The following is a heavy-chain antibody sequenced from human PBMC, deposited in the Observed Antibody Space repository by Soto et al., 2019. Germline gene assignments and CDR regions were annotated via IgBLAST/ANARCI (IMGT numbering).Heavy chain of an antibody. CDR2: INPNSGGT. D-gene: IGHD3-3*01. CDR1: GYTFTGYY. V-gene: IGHV1-2*04. Sequence: GASVKVSCKASGYTFTGYYMHWVRQAPGQGLEWMGWINPNSGGTNYAQKFQGWVTMTRDTSISTAYMELSRLRSDDTAVYYCARGTIFGVEPPSAAAFDIWGQGTMVTVS. J-gene: IGHJ3*02. CDR3: ARGTIFGVEPPSAAAFDI.